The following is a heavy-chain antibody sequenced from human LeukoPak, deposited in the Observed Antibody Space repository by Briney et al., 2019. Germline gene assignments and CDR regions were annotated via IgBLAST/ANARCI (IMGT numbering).Heavy chain of an antibody. CDR1: GFTFSGSA. J-gene: IGHJ4*02. D-gene: IGHD6-19*01. CDR3: TTLSGIAVAGTVLY. CDR2: IRSKANSYAT. Sequence: GGSLRLSCAASGFTFSGSAMHWVCQASGKGLEWVGRIRSKANSYATAYAASVKGRFTISRDDSKNTAYLQMNSLKTEDTAVYYCTTLSGIAVAGTVLYWGQGTLVTVSS. V-gene: IGHV3-73*01.